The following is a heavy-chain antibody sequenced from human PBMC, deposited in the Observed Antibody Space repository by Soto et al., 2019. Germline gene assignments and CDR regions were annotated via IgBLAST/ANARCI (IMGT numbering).Heavy chain of an antibody. V-gene: IGHV4-34*01. D-gene: IGHD1-26*01. CDR2: INHSGST. J-gene: IGHJ4*02. CDR3: ARGLVGASIRLDY. Sequence: QVQLQQWGAGLLKPSETLSLTCAVYGGSFSGYYWSWIRQPPGKGLEWIGEINHSGSTNYNPSLKSRVTISVDTSKNQVSLKLSSVTAADTAVYYCARGLVGASIRLDYWGQGTLVTVSS. CDR1: GGSFSGYY.